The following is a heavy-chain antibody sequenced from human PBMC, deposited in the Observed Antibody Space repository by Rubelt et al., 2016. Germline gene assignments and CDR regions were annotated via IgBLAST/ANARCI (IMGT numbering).Heavy chain of an antibody. CDR2: IRNYGNYI. CDR3: ARDGSEWSRDY. Sequence: EVQLVESGGGLEQPGGSLRLSCAASGFTFRSYAMSWVRQAPGKGLEWVSSIRNYGNYIYYADSVKGRFTISRDNARNSLFLQMNNLRADDTAVYYCARDGSEWSRDYWGPGTLVTVSS. V-gene: IGHV3-21*02. CDR1: GFTFRSYA. D-gene: IGHD1-26*01. J-gene: IGHJ4*02.